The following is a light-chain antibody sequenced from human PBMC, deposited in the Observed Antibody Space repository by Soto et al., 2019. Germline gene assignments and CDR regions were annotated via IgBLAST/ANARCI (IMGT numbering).Light chain of an antibody. CDR1: SNDVGGYNY. Sequence: QSVLTQPASVSGSPGQSITISCTGTSNDVGGYNYVSWYQQHPGKAPKLMIYEVSNRPSGVSTRFSGSKSGNTASLTISGLQAEDEADYYCSSYTISYTVIFGGGTKLTVL. J-gene: IGLJ2*01. CDR3: SSYTISYTVI. CDR2: EVS. V-gene: IGLV2-14*01.